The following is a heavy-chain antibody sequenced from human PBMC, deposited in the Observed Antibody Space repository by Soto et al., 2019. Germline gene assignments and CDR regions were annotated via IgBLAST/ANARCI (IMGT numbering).Heavy chain of an antibody. CDR2: IIPIFGTA. CDR1: GGTFSSYA. Sequence: SVKVSCKASGGTFSSYAISWVRQAPGQGLEWMGGIIPIFGTANYAQKFKGRVTITADESTSTAYMELSSLRSEDTAVYYCASDMNYIDSSALYGMDVWGQGTTITVSS. J-gene: IGHJ6*02. D-gene: IGHD3-22*01. CDR3: ASDMNYIDSSALYGMDV. V-gene: IGHV1-69*13.